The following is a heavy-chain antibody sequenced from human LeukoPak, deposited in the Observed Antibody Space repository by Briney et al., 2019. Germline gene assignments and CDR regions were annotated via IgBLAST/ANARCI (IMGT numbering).Heavy chain of an antibody. D-gene: IGHD3-10*01. CDR3: ARLGRDDFLGGY. CDR2: INAGNGNT. V-gene: IGHV1-3*01. J-gene: IGHJ4*02. Sequence: ASVKVSCKASGYTFTSYAMHWVRQAPGQRLEWMGWINAGNGNTKYSQKFQGRVTITRDTSASTAYMELSSLRSEDTAVYYCARLGRDDFLGGYWGQGTLVTVSS. CDR1: GYTFTSYA.